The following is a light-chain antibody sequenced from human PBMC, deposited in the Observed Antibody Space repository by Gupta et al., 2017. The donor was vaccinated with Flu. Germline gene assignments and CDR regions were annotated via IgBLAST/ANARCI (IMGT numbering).Light chain of an antibody. Sequence: SYELTQPPSVSVSPGQTASVTCSGDKLGDKSASWYQHKPGQSPVLVIYQDTKRPSGIPERFSGSNSGNTATLTISGTQAMDEADYYCQAWDSAYVFGTGTKVTGL. CDR3: QAWDSAYV. V-gene: IGLV3-1*01. J-gene: IGLJ1*01. CDR1: KLGDKS. CDR2: QDT.